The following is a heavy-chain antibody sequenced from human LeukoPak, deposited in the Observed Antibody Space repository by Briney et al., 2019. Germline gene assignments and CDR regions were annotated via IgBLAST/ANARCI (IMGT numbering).Heavy chain of an antibody. Sequence: PGGSLRLSCAASVFTFSNYWMHWVRQAPGEGLVWVSRINTDGSNTNYADSVKGRFTISRDNAKNTLYLQMSSLRAEDTAMYYCARDYSGGYSGYWGQGTLVTVSS. CDR3: ARDYSGGYSGY. CDR1: VFTFSNYW. D-gene: IGHD2-21*02. J-gene: IGHJ4*02. V-gene: IGHV3-74*01. CDR2: INTDGSNT.